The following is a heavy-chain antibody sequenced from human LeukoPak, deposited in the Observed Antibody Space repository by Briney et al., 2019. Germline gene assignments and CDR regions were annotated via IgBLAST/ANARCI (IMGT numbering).Heavy chain of an antibody. D-gene: IGHD2-21*01. V-gene: IGHV3-33*05. CDR1: GFIFSHYG. CDR3: ARELSQIVWGGLDY. Sequence: GGSLRLSCTASGFIFSHYGMHWVRQAPGKGLEWVAVIQNDASTRNYVDSVKGRFTISRDNSENTVFLQMDSLRVEDTAVCYCARELSQIVWGGLDYGGQGTLVSVSS. J-gene: IGHJ4*02. CDR2: IQNDASTR.